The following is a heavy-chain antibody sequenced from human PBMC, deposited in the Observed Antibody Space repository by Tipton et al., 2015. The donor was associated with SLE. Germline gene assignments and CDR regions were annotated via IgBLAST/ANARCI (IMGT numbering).Heavy chain of an antibody. CDR2: INHSGGT. D-gene: IGHD3-16*01. V-gene: IGHV4-34*01. CDR3: AREGGVLPFDP. CDR1: GGSISSYY. Sequence: TLSLTCTVSGGSISSYYWSWIRQPPGKGLEWIGEINHSGGTNYNPSLKSRVTISVDTSKNQFSLKLSSVTAADTAVYYCAREGGVLPFDPWGQGTLVTVSS. J-gene: IGHJ5*02.